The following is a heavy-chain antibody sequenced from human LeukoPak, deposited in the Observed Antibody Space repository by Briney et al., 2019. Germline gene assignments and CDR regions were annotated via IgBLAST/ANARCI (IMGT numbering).Heavy chain of an antibody. CDR2: ISSSSSYT. J-gene: IGHJ4*02. V-gene: IGHV3-21*05. CDR3: ARANDSSGYYLNNFDY. CDR1: VFTFSSYS. Sequence: GGCLRLSCAASVFTFSSYSMNWVRQAPWKGLEWVSYISSSSSYTNYADSVKGRFTISRDNAKNSLYLQMNSLRAEDTAVYYCARANDSSGYYLNNFDYWGQGTLVTVSS. D-gene: IGHD3-22*01.